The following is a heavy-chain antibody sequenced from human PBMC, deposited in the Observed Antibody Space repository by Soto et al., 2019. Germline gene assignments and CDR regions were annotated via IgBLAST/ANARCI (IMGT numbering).Heavy chain of an antibody. CDR1: GFTFDDYA. Sequence: PGGSLRLSCAASGFTFDDYAMHWVRQAPGKGLEWVSGISWNSGSIGYADSVKGRFTISRDNAKNSLYLQMNSLRAEDTALYYCAKVGAVAGRWDYYYGMDVWGQGTTVTVSS. CDR3: AKVGAVAGRWDYYYGMDV. V-gene: IGHV3-9*01. J-gene: IGHJ6*02. CDR2: ISWNSGSI. D-gene: IGHD6-19*01.